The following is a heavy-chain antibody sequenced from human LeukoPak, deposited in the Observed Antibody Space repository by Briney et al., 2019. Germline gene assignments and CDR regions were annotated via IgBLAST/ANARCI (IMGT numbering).Heavy chain of an antibody. CDR2: IIPIFGTA. D-gene: IGHD5-12*01. V-gene: IGHV1-69*01. J-gene: IGHJ4*02. Sequence: GASVKVSCKASGGTFSSYTIDWVRQAPGQGLEWMGGIIPIFGTANYAQKFQGRVTITADESTSTAYMELSSQRSEDTAVYYCARENGYDRDRELTLWGQGTLVTVSS. CDR1: GGTFSSYT. CDR3: ARENGYDRDRELTL.